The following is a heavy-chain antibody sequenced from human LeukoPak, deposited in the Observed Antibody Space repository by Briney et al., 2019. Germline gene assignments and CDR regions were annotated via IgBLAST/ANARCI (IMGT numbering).Heavy chain of an antibody. Sequence: PGGSLRLSCAASGFTFSSYAMSWVRQAPGKGLEWVAFIRYDGSNKYYADSVMGRFTISRDNSKNTLYLQMNSLKTEDTAVYYCTTDRPLYDSSGYPFDYWGQGTLVTVSS. CDR3: TTDRPLYDSSGYPFDY. J-gene: IGHJ4*02. CDR2: IRYDGSNK. V-gene: IGHV3-30*02. CDR1: GFTFSSYA. D-gene: IGHD3-22*01.